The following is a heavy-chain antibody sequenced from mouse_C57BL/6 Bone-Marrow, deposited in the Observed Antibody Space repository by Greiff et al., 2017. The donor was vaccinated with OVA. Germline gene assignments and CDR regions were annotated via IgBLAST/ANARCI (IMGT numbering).Heavy chain of an antibody. CDR2: IHPNSGST. V-gene: IGHV1-64*01. CDR1: GYTFTSYW. J-gene: IGHJ1*03. Sequence: QVQLQQPGAELVKPGASVKLSCKASGYTFTSYWMHWVKQRPGQGLEWIGMIHPNSGSTNYNEKFKSKATLTVDKSSSTAYMQLSSLTSEDSAVYYCARSLYCYGSSYLSYWYFDVWGTGTTVTVSS. CDR3: ARSLYCYGSSYLSYWYFDV. D-gene: IGHD1-1*01.